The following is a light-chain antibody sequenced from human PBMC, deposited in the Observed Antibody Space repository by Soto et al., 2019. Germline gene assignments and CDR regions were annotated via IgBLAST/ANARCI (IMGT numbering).Light chain of an antibody. CDR1: QSVGSN. CDR2: GTS. CDR3: QQYDRWPWT. Sequence: EIVMTRSPATLSVSPGERATLSCRASQSVGSNLAWYQQKPGQVPRLLIYGTSTRATAIPASFSGSGSGTEFTLTISRLQSEDFAVYYCQQYDRWPWTFGQGTKVEIK. J-gene: IGKJ1*01. V-gene: IGKV3-15*01.